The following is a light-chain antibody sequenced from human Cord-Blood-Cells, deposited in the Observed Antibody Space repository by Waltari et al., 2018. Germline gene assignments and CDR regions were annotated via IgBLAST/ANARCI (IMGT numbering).Light chain of an antibody. Sequence: DIQMTQSPSSLSASVGDRVTINCRATQDISNYLNWYQQKPGKAPKLLIYDASNLETGVPSRFSGSGSGTDFTFTISSLQPEDIATYYCQQYDNLPFTFGPGTKVDIK. CDR3: QQYDNLPFT. J-gene: IGKJ3*01. CDR2: DAS. V-gene: IGKV1-33*01. CDR1: QDISNY.